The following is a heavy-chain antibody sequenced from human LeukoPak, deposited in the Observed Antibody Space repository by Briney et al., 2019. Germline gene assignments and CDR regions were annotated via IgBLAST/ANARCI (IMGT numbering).Heavy chain of an antibody. J-gene: IGHJ6*02. CDR2: ISSNGGTT. CDR3: ARSNYYTVDV. CDR1: GFTSSDYY. Sequence: GVSLRLSCAASGFTSSDYYMTWIRQPPGKGPEWISYISSNGGTTTYVDSVKGRFTIARDNAKNSLYLQMNSLRADDTAVYYCARSNYYTVDVWGQGTAVTVSS. V-gene: IGHV3-11*01.